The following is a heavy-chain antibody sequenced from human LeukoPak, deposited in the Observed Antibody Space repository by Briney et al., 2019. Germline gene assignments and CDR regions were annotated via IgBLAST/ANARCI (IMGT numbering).Heavy chain of an antibody. Sequence: ASVKVSCKASGGTLSSYAISWVRQAPGQGLEWMGRIIPILGIANYAQKFQGRVTITADKSTSTAYMELSSLRSEDTAVYYCARLRSIAARSFDYWGQGTLVTVSS. J-gene: IGHJ4*02. V-gene: IGHV1-69*04. CDR1: GGTLSSYA. CDR3: ARLRSIAARSFDY. D-gene: IGHD6-6*01. CDR2: IIPILGIA.